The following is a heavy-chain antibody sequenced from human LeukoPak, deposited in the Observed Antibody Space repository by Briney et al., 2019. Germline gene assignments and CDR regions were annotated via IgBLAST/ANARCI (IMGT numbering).Heavy chain of an antibody. CDR1: EFTFSSHA. Sequence: PGGSLRLSCVASEFTFSSHAMSWVRQAPGKGLEWVSTISNSGGNTYYAGSVKARFSISRDNCKDTLYLQMDSLRVDDTAVYYCARYITGPNTAFDIWGQGTRVTVSS. CDR2: ISNSGGNT. CDR3: ARYITGPNTAFDI. D-gene: IGHD1-1*01. J-gene: IGHJ3*02. V-gene: IGHV3-23*01.